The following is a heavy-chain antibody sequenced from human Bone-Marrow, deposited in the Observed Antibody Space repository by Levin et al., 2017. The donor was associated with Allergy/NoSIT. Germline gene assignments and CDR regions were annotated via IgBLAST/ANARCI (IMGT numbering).Heavy chain of an antibody. CDR2: ISWNSGSI. V-gene: IGHV3-9*01. CDR1: GFTFDDYA. Sequence: SCAASGFTFDDYAMHWVRQAPGKGLEWVSGISWNSGSIGYADSVKGRFTISRDNAKNSLYLQMNSLRAEDTALYYCAKVLASSPEAVEAFDIWGQGTMVTVSS. J-gene: IGHJ3*02. D-gene: IGHD6-6*01. CDR3: AKVLASSPEAVEAFDI.